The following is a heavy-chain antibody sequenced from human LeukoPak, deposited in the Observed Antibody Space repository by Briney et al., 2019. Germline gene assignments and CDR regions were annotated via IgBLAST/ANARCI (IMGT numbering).Heavy chain of an antibody. D-gene: IGHD3-10*01. CDR2: ISSSGSTI. J-gene: IGHJ3*02. CDR1: GFAFSSYE. V-gene: IGHV3-48*03. CDR3: ARAMVRGELGSFDI. Sequence: GGSLRLSCAASGFAFSSYEMNWVRQAPGKGLEWVSYISSSGSTIYYADSVKGRFTISRDNAKNSLYLQMNSLRAEDTAVYYCARAMVRGELGSFDIWGQGTMVTVSS.